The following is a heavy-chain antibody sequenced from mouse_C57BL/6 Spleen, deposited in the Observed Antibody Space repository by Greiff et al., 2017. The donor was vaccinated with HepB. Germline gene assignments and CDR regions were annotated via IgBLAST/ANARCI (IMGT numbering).Heavy chain of an antibody. CDR3: AREGPSGAMDY. Sequence: EVQLQESGPGLVKPSQSLSLTCSVTGYSITSGYYWNWIRQFPGNKLEWMGYISYDGSNNYNPSLKNRISITRDTSKNQFFLKLNSVTTEDTATYYCAREGPSGAMDYWGQGTSVTVSS. J-gene: IGHJ4*01. CDR2: ISYDGSN. CDR1: GYSITSGYY. V-gene: IGHV3-6*01. D-gene: IGHD3-1*01.